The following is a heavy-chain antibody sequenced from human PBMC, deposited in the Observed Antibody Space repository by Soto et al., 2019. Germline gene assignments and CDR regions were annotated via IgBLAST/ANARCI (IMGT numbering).Heavy chain of an antibody. CDR1: GYTFTSYG. CDR2: ISASNGNT. D-gene: IGHD3-10*01. Sequence: QVQLVPSGAEVKKPGASVKVSCKASGYTFTSYGISWVRQAPGQGLEWMGWISASNGNTNYAQKLQGRVTMTTDTSTSTAYMELRSLRADDTAVYYCARVRIDYYGSVSHNYYYYYGMDVLGQGTTVTVSS. V-gene: IGHV1-18*01. J-gene: IGHJ6*02. CDR3: ARVRIDYYGSVSHNYYYYYGMDV.